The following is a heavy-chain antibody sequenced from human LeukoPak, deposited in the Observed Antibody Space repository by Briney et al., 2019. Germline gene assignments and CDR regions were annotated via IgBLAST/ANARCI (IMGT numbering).Heavy chain of an antibody. D-gene: IGHD3-22*01. CDR1: GNIFSSYW. V-gene: IGHV5-51*01. CDR2: IYPGDSDT. J-gene: IGHJ4*02. Sequence: NPGESLKISCKDSGNIFSSYWIGWVRQMPGKGLEWMGIIYPGDSDTRYSPSFQGQVTISADKSISTAYLQWSSLKASDTAMYYCARQDSSEVLDYWGQGTLVTVSS. CDR3: ARQDSSEVLDY.